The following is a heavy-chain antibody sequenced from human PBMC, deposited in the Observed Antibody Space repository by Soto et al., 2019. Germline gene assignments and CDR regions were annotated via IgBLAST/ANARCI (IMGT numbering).Heavy chain of an antibody. V-gene: IGHV3-66*01. Sequence: EVPLVESGGGLVQPGGSLRLSCAASGFTVSNNYLSWVRQAPGKGLEWVSVIYSDGRTFYADSVKGRFTISRDNSKNTLYLQMNSLRADDTAVYYCTRDPTTTVTTYAFDIWGQGTMVTVSS. CDR3: TRDPTTTVTTYAFDI. CDR1: GFTVSNNY. J-gene: IGHJ3*02. CDR2: IYSDGRT. D-gene: IGHD4-17*01.